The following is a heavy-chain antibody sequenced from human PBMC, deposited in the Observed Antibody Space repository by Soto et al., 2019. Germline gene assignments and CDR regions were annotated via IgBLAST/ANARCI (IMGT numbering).Heavy chain of an antibody. CDR1: GGSISSGGYS. J-gene: IGHJ5*02. D-gene: IGHD1-1*01. CDR2: IYHSGYT. V-gene: IGHV4-30-2*01. Sequence: PSETQSLTCTVSGGSISSGGYSWNWIRQAPGKGLEWIGYIYHSGYTLYNPSLKGRVTISVDKSKNHFSLNLTSVTAADTAVYYCARDQLEGNWFDPWGQGTLVTVSS. CDR3: ARDQLEGNWFDP.